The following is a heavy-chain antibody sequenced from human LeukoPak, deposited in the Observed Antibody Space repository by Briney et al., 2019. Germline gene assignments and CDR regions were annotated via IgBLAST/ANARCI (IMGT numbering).Heavy chain of an antibody. CDR1: GLTFSSYG. D-gene: IGHD3-9*01. CDR3: AKPLDILTGYWCFDY. V-gene: IGHV3-30*18. Sequence: GGSLRLSCAASGLTFSSYGMHWVRQAPGKGLEWVAVISYDGSNKYYADSVKGRFTISRDNSKNTLYLQMNSLRAEDTAVYYCAKPLDILTGYWCFDYWGQGTLVTVSS. CDR2: ISYDGSNK. J-gene: IGHJ4*02.